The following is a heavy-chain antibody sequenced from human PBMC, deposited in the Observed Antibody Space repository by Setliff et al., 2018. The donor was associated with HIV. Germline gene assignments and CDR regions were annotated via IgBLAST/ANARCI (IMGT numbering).Heavy chain of an antibody. V-gene: IGHV2-5*01. D-gene: IGHD1-7*01. J-gene: IGHJ4*02. CDR3: AHSGRELRGPYFDY. CDR2: LYWNDDK. Sequence: SGPTLVNPTQTLTLTCDFSGFSLSTSGVGVGWIRQPPGKALEWVALLYWNDDKRYSPSLRNRLAITRDTSKKRIVLTVASLNRADSATYYCAHSGRELRGPYFDYWGQGIPVTVSS. CDR1: GFSLSTSGVG.